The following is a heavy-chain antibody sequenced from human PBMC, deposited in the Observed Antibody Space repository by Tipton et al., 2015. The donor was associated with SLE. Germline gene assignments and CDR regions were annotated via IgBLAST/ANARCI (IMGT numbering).Heavy chain of an antibody. J-gene: IGHJ6*03. CDR1: VGSFSGHH. CDR2: VYHTGNT. Sequence: TLSLTCAVYVGSFSGHHWTWIRQPPGKGLEWIGTVYHTGNTYYNPSLKSRVTMSVDTSKNQFSLKLNSVTAADTAVYYCARCSSGWYNIFYYYMDVWGKGTTVTVSS. CDR3: ARCSSGWYNIFYYYMDV. D-gene: IGHD6-19*01. V-gene: IGHV4-34*10.